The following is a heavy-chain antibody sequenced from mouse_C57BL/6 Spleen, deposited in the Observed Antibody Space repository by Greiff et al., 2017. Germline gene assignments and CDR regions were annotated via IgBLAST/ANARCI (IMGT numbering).Heavy chain of an antibody. J-gene: IGHJ1*03. CDR3: ARHEGYYYGSSYDWYFDV. CDR2: FYPGSGSI. D-gene: IGHD1-1*01. Sequence: VQLQQSGAELVKPGASVKLSCKASGYTFTEYTIHWVKQRSEQGLDWIGWFYPGSGSIKYNEKFKDKATLTADKSSSTVYMELSRLTSEDSAVYFCARHEGYYYGSSYDWYFDVWGTGTTVTVSS. V-gene: IGHV1-62-2*01. CDR1: GYTFTEYT.